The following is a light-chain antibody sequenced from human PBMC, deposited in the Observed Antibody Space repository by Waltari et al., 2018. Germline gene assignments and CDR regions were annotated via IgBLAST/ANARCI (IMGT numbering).Light chain of an antibody. Sequence: EIVMTQSPATMYVSPGEGATLSCRASQSVSRNLAWYQQKPGQAPRLLIYGASTRATGIPARFSGSGSGTEFTLTISSLQSEDFAVYYCQRTGPVAFGQGTKVEIK. V-gene: IGKV3-15*01. CDR2: GAS. CDR1: QSVSRN. CDR3: QRTGPVA. J-gene: IGKJ1*01.